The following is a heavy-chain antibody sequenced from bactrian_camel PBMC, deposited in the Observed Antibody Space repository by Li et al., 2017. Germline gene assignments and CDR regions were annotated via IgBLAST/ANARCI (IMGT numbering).Heavy chain of an antibody. Sequence: HVQLVESGGGSVQAGGSLRLSCTTTGLIFIDRFPVWFRQAPGKEREGVAAVSSGNFNWQYADFVKGRFTITEEYTLNTVYLRMFSLKTEDTAMYYCAAGRGRDDYALRTLPPSWWEFDYWGQGTQVTVS. CDR3: AAGRGRDDYALRTLPPSWWEFDY. D-gene: IGHD4*01. CDR1: GLIFIDRF. V-gene: IGHV3S1*01. CDR2: VSSGNFNW. J-gene: IGHJ4*01.